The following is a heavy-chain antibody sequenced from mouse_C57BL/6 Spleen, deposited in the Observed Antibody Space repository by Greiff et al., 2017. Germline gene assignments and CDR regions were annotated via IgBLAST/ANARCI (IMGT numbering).Heavy chain of an antibody. CDR1: GFTFTDYY. D-gene: IGHD2-3*01. V-gene: IGHV7-3*01. Sequence: EVQLVESGGGLVQPGGSLSLSCAASGFTFTDYYMSWVRQPPGKALEWLGFIRNKANGYTTEYSASVKGRFTISRDNSQSILYLQMNALRAEDSATYYCARSSNDGYLDYWGQGTTLTVSS. CDR2: IRNKANGYTT. J-gene: IGHJ2*01. CDR3: ARSSNDGYLDY.